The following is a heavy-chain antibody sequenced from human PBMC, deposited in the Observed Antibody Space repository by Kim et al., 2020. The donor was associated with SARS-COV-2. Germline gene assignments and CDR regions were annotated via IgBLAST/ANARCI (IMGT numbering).Heavy chain of an antibody. J-gene: IGHJ2*01. V-gene: IGHV3-30*18. D-gene: IGHD2-8*01. Sequence: GGSLRLSCAASGFTFSSYGMHWVRQAPGKGLEWVAVISYDGSNKYYADSVKGRFTISRDNSKNTLYLQMNSLRAEDTAVYYCAKDHGYCTNGVCQSHWYFDLWGRGTLVTVSS. CDR1: GFTFSSYG. CDR2: ISYDGSNK. CDR3: AKDHGYCTNGVCQSHWYFDL.